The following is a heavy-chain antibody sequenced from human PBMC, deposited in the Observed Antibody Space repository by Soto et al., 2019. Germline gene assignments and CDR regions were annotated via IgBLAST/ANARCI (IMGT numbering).Heavy chain of an antibody. V-gene: IGHV1-18*04. CDR1: GYTFTSYG. CDR2: ISVYTGNT. CDR3: ARDRCTTDRCYTHHFDV. J-gene: IGHJ6*02. D-gene: IGHD2-8*01. Sequence: QVHLVQSGGEVTRPGASVKVSCKSSGYTFTSYGVSWVRQAPGQGLAWLGWISVYTGNTKQAQKFQDRFTLTTEASTTTAYMELRSMRSDDTAVYYCARDRCTTDRCYTHHFDVWGQGTTVTVSS.